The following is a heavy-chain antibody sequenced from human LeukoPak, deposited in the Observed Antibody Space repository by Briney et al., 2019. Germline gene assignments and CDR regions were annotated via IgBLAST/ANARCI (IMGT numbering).Heavy chain of an antibody. Sequence: GESLKISCKGSGYSFTNYWIGWVRQMPGKGLEWLGITYPADSETRYSPSFQGQVTISADKSISTAYLQWSSLKASDPAMYYCARHKRATPFDCWGQGTLVTVSS. CDR1: GYSFTNYW. D-gene: IGHD5-12*01. CDR3: ARHKRATPFDC. CDR2: TYPADSET. V-gene: IGHV5-51*01. J-gene: IGHJ4*02.